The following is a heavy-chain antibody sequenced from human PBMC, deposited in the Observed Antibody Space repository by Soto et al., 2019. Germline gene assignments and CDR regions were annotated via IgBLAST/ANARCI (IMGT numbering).Heavy chain of an antibody. Sequence: PGGSLRLSCAASGFTFSSYSMNWVRQAPGKGLEWVSSISSSSSYIYYADSVKGRFTISRDNAKNSLYLQMNSLRAEDTAVYYCAMGGLLWFGELLNYYYYGMDVWGQGTTVTVSS. CDR3: AMGGLLWFGELLNYYYYGMDV. D-gene: IGHD3-10*01. V-gene: IGHV3-21*01. CDR1: GFTFSSYS. J-gene: IGHJ6*02. CDR2: ISSSSSYI.